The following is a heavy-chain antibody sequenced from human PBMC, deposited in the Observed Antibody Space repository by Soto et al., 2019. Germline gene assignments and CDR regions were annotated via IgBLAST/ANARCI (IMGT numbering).Heavy chain of an antibody. D-gene: IGHD4-17*01. CDR1: GFTFTSHG. CDR3: AKGFVDYGDYENFYYYGMDV. V-gene: IGHV3-30*18. J-gene: IGHJ6*02. CDR2: ISYDGTYK. Sequence: QVQLVESGGGVVQPGRSLRLSCAASGFTFTSHGMHWVRQAPGQGLEWVAVISYDGTYKYYAGPVKGRFTISRDSSKNTLDLHMNSLRAEDTAVYFCAKGFVDYGDYENFYYYGMDVWGQGTTVTVSS.